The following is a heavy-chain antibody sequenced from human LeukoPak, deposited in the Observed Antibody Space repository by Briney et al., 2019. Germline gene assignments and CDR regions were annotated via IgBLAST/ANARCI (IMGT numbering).Heavy chain of an antibody. J-gene: IGHJ5*02. CDR2: ISGST. D-gene: IGHD2-21*01. V-gene: IGHV4-4*07. CDR3: ARGVIRGNWFDP. CDR1: GASISKYN. Sequence: PSETLSLTCTVSGASISKYNWSWLRQPAGKGLEWIGRISGSTNYNPSLKSRVTIFQDTSKNQFSLKLSSVTAADTAVYYCARGVIRGNWFDPWGQGTLVTVSS.